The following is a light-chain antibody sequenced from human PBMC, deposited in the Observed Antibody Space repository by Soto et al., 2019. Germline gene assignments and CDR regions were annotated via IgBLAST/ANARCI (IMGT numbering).Light chain of an antibody. CDR3: SSYAGSNNFEV. J-gene: IGLJ1*01. CDR1: SADVGVYNY. CDR2: EVS. V-gene: IGLV2-8*01. Sequence: QSALTQPPSASGSPGQSVTISCTGTSADVGVYNYVSWYQQHPGKAPKLMIYEVSKRPSGVPDRFSGSKSGNTASLTVSGLQAEDEADYYCSSYAGSNNFEVFGTGTKV.